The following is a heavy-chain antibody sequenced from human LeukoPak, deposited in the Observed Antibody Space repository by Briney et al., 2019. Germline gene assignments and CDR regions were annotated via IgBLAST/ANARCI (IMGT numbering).Heavy chain of an antibody. V-gene: IGHV4-59*01. CDR1: GGSISSYY. J-gene: IGHJ4*02. D-gene: IGHD5-24*01. Sequence: SETLSLTCTVSGGSISSYYWSWIRQPPGKGLEWIGYIYYSGSTNYNPSLKSRVTISVDTSKNQFSLKLSSVTAADTAVHYCAREGGRDGYNYIDYWGQGTLVTVSS. CDR2: IYYSGST. CDR3: AREGGRDGYNYIDY.